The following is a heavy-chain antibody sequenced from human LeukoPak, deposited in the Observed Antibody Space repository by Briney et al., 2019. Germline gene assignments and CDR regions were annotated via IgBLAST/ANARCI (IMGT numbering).Heavy chain of an antibody. Sequence: ASVKVSCKASGGTFSSYAISWVRQAPGQGLEWMGGIIPIFGTANYAQKFQGRVTITADESTSTAYMELSSLRSEDTAVYYCARGELDLVLCYWGQGALVAVSS. V-gene: IGHV1-69*13. CDR3: ARGELDLVLCY. J-gene: IGHJ4*02. D-gene: IGHD2/OR15-2a*01. CDR1: GGTFSSYA. CDR2: IIPIFGTA.